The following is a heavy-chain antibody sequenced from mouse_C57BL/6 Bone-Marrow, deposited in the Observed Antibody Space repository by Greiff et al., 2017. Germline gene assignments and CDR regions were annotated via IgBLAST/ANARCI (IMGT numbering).Heavy chain of an antibody. CDR2: ISSGGSYT. CDR1: GFTFSSYG. J-gene: IGHJ3*01. D-gene: IGHD2-4*01. CDR3: ARHGGYEYSVFAY. V-gene: IGHV5-6*01. Sequence: EVHLVESGGDLVKPGASLKLSCAASGFTFSSYGMSWVRQTPDKRLEWVANISSGGSYTYYPDSVKGRFTISRDKAKNTLYLQLSRLKSEDTAMYYCARHGGYEYSVFAYWGQGTLVTVAA.